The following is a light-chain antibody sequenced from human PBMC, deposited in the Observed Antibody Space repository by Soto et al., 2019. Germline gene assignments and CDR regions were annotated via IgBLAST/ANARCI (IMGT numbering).Light chain of an antibody. V-gene: IGLV2-14*03. CDR3: SSYTSSSTRVV. CDR2: DVS. Sequence: QSALTQPASVSGSPGQSITISCTGTSSDVCGYNYVSWYQQHPGKAPKVMIYDVSKRPSGVSNRFSGSKSGNTASLTISGLQVEDEADYYCSSYTSSSTRVVFGGGTKLTVL. CDR1: SSDVCGYNY. J-gene: IGLJ2*01.